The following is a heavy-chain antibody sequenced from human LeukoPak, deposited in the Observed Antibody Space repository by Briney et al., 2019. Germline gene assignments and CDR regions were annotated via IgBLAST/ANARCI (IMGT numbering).Heavy chain of an antibody. CDR1: GYSISSGYY. CDR3: ARVSDYGNNY. D-gene: IGHD4/OR15-4a*01. V-gene: IGHV4-38-2*02. Sequence: SETLSLTCTVSGYSISSGYYWGWIRQPPGGGLEWIGAIYNSGSTTYHPSLMSRLTISEGTSKDQFSLKLSSVRAADKVVYYCARVSDYGNNYGGQGTLLTVPP. J-gene: IGHJ4*02. CDR2: IYNSGST.